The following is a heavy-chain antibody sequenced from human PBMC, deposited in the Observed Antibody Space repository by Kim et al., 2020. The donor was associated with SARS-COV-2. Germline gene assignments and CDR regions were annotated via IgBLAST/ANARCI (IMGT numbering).Heavy chain of an antibody. Sequence: SETLSLTCTVSGGSISSYYWSWIRQPPGKGLEWIGYINYSGSTNSNPPLKGRVTISVDTSKNQFSLKLSSVTAADTAVYYCARDRPIMIAAVGDYYYYGMDVWGQGTTVTVSS. V-gene: IGHV4-59*01. J-gene: IGHJ6*02. D-gene: IGHD3-16*01. CDR2: INYSGST. CDR3: ARDRPIMIAAVGDYYYYGMDV. CDR1: GGSISSYY.